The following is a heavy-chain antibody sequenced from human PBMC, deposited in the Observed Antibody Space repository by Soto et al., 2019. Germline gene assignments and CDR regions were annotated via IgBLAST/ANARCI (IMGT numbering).Heavy chain of an antibody. V-gene: IGHV4-59*01. CDR2: IYYSGST. Sequence: ASETLSLTCTVSGGSISSYYWSWIRQPPGKGLEWIGYIYYSGSTNYNPSLKSRVTISVDTSKNQFSLKLSSVTAADTAVYYCARDHDRGYSYGYDYYYGMDVWGQGTTVTVSS. CDR3: ARDHDRGYSYGYDYYYGMDV. CDR1: GGSISSYY. J-gene: IGHJ6*02. D-gene: IGHD5-18*01.